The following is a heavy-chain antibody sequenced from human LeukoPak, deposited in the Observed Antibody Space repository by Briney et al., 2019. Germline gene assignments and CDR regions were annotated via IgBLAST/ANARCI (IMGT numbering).Heavy chain of an antibody. V-gene: IGHV3-30*02. CDR3: AKVAIVYCSSTSCYFDY. D-gene: IGHD2-2*01. CDR2: IRYDGSNK. J-gene: IGHJ4*02. CDR1: GFTFSSYG. Sequence: GGSLRLSCAASGFTFSSYGMHWVRQAPGKGLEWVAFIRYDGSNKYYADSVKGRFTISRDNSKNTLYLQMNSLRAEDTAVYYCAKVAIVYCSSTSCYFDYWGQGTLVTVSS.